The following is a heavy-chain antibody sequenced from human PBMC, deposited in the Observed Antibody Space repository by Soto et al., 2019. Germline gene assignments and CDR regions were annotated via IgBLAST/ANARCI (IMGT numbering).Heavy chain of an antibody. J-gene: IGHJ4*02. CDR3: ARGGHVVVVTAALDY. D-gene: IGHD2-21*02. Sequence: QVQLMQSGAEVKKPGASVKVSCKASGDTITEYYIHWVRQAPGQGLEWMGTVNPSGGHTTYAQHFLGRVTMTRDTATSTLYMVLTSLTSEDTAVYYCARGGHVVVVTAALDYWGQGTLVTVSS. V-gene: IGHV1-46*01. CDR2: VNPSGGHT. CDR1: GDTITEYY.